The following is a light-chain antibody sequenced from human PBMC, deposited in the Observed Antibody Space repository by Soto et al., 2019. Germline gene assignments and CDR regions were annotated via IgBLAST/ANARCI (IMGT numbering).Light chain of an antibody. CDR3: QQYGISHPFT. CDR2: GTS. CDR1: QTLSRNHLGWY. J-gene: IGKJ5*01. Sequence: EIVLTQSPGTLSLSPGERATLSCRASQTLSRNHLGWYLAWYQQTPGQIPRLLIYGTSFRATGIPDRFSGVGSGTDFTLTISRLEPEDFAVYYCQQYGISHPFTFGQGTRLEIK. V-gene: IGKV3-20*01.